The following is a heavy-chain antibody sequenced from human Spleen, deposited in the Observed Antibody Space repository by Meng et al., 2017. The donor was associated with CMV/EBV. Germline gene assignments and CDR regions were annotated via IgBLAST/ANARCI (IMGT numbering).Heavy chain of an antibody. D-gene: IGHD3-3*01. CDR3: ARGHLWSGFT. V-gene: IGHV4-61*01. CDR1: RGSINAANYY. CDR2: IYYSGNT. J-gene: IGHJ1*01. Sequence: TYSVSRGSINAANYYWRWIRQPPGKGLEWIGYIYYSGNTNYDPSLKSRAIVTSDASRGQFSLRVTSVTAADTAVYYCARGHLWSGFTWGQGTLVTVSS.